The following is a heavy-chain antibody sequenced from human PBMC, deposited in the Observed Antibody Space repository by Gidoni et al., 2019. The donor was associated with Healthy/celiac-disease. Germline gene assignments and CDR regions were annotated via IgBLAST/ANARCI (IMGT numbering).Heavy chain of an antibody. CDR1: GGTFSSSA. D-gene: IGHD3-3*01. J-gene: IGHJ5*02. Sequence: QVQLVQSGAEVKKPGSSVKVSCKASGGTFSSSAISWVRQAPGQGLEWMGGIMPIFGTANYAQKCQGRVTITADESTSTAYMELSSLRSEDTAVYYCARDPSYDFWSGYYTGNWFDPWGQGTLVTVSS. CDR3: ARDPSYDFWSGYYTGNWFDP. CDR2: IMPIFGTA. V-gene: IGHV1-69*01.